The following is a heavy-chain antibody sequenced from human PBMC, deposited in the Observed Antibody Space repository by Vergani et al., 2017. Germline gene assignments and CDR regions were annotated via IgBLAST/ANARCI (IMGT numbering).Heavy chain of an antibody. V-gene: IGHV4-31*03. CDR3: ARVFIPDFLEWSHPLGGMDV. Sequence: QVQLQESGPGLVKPSQTLSLTCTVSGGSISSGGYYWSWIRQHPGKGLEWIGYIYYSGRTYYNPSLKSRVTISVDTSKKQFSLKLSSVTAADTAVYYCARVFIPDFLEWSHPLGGMDVWGQGTTVTVSS. D-gene: IGHD3-3*01. CDR2: IYYSGRT. CDR1: GGSISSGGYY. J-gene: IGHJ6*02.